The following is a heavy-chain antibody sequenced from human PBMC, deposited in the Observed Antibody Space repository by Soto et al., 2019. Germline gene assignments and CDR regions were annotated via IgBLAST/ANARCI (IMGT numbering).Heavy chain of an antibody. CDR2: IYYSGST. D-gene: IGHD6-13*01. Sequence: LSLTCTVSGGSISSYYWSWIRQPPGKGLEWIGYIYYSGSTNYNPSLKSRVTISVDTSKNQFSLKLSSVTAADTAVYYCARAVGSSWARYNWFDPWGQGTLVTVS. J-gene: IGHJ5*02. V-gene: IGHV4-59*01. CDR1: GGSISSYY. CDR3: ARAVGSSWARYNWFDP.